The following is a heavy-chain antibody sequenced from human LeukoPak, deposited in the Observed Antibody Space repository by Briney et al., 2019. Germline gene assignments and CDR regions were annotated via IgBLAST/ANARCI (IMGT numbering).Heavy chain of an antibody. CDR3: ARHYGP. V-gene: IGHV4-59*08. D-gene: IGHD3-10*01. J-gene: IGHJ5*02. Sequence: SETLSLTCTVSGVSISSYYWSWIRQPPGKGLEWIGYIYYSGSTNYNPSLKSRVTISVDTSKNQFSLKLNSVTAADTAVYYCARHYGPWGQGTLVTVSS. CDR2: IYYSGST. CDR1: GVSISSYY.